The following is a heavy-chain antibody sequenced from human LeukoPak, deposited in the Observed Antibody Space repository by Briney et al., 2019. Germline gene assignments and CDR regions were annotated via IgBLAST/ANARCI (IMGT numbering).Heavy chain of an antibody. CDR2: IYPGDSDT. CDR3: ARHGVAGDYYFDY. J-gene: IGHJ4*02. Sequence: GASVKVSCKGSGYSFTNYWIGWVRQMPGKGLEWMGIIYPGDSDTRYSPSFQGQVTISADKSISTAYLQWSSLKASDTAMYYCARHGVAGDYYFDYWGQGTLVTVSS. V-gene: IGHV5-51*01. CDR1: GYSFTNYW. D-gene: IGHD6-19*01.